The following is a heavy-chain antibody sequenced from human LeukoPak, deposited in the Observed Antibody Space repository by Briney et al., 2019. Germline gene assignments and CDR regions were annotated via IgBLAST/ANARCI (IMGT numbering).Heavy chain of an antibody. J-gene: IGHJ4*02. CDR3: AKGGATVIDY. Sequence: GGSLGLSCAASGFTFSNYWMHWVRQAPGKGLVWVSRINSDGSSTTSADSVKGRFTISRDNAKNTLYPQMNSLRAEDTAVYYCAKGGATVIDYWGQGTLVTVSS. CDR1: GFTFSNYW. CDR2: INSDGSST. V-gene: IGHV3-74*01. D-gene: IGHD4-17*01.